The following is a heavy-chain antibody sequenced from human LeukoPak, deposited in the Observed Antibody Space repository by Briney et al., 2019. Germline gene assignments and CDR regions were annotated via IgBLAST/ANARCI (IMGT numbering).Heavy chain of an antibody. Sequence: SETLSLTCTVSGGSISSYYWSWIRQPPGKGLEWIGHIYYSGSTNYNPSLKSRVTISVDTSKNQFSLKLSSVTAADTAVYYCAREAIQRGSYFDYWGQGTLVTVSS. CDR2: IYYSGST. CDR1: GGSISSYY. CDR3: AREAIQRGSYFDY. D-gene: IGHD2-2*01. J-gene: IGHJ4*02. V-gene: IGHV4-59*01.